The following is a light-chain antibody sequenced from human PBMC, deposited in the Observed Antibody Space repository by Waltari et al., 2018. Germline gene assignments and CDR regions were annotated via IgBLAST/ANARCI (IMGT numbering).Light chain of an antibody. CDR2: EVS. Sequence: QSALTQPASVSWSPGPSTTISCTGTSSVVGCYTLVSWYQQNPGKAPKLMSYEVSKRPSGVSNRFSGSKSGNTASLTISGLQAEDEADYYCCSYAGSSTWVFGGGTKLTVL. CDR1: SSVVGCYTL. CDR3: CSYAGSSTWV. V-gene: IGLV2-23*02. J-gene: IGLJ3*02.